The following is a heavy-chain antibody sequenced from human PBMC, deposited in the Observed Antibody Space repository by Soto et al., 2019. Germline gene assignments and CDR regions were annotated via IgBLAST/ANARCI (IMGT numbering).Heavy chain of an antibody. D-gene: IGHD2-15*01. CDR3: TRRQGSYLDQ. V-gene: IGHV4-59*01. Sequence: SETLSLTCTVSGGSISSFYWSWVRQTPGKGLEWIGYISYSGSTNYNPSLNSRVTISVDTSKKQFSLKLTSVTTADTAVYYCTRRQGSYLDQWGQGTLLTVSS. CDR1: GGSISSFY. J-gene: IGHJ4*02. CDR2: ISYSGST.